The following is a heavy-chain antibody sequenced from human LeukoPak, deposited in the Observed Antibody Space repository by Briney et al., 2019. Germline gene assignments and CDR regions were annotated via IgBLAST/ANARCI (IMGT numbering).Heavy chain of an antibody. V-gene: IGHV1-69*13. Sequence: SVKVSCKASGGTFSGYAISWVRQAPGQGLEWVGGIIPIFGTANYAQKFQGRVTITADESTSTAYMELSSLRSEDTAVYYCARDLRIQLWSPGAFDIWGQGTMVTVSS. D-gene: IGHD5-18*01. CDR1: GGTFSGYA. J-gene: IGHJ3*02. CDR2: IIPIFGTA. CDR3: ARDLRIQLWSPGAFDI.